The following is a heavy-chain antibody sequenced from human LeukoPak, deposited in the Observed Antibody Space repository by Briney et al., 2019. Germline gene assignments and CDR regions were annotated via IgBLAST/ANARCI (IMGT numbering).Heavy chain of an antibody. Sequence: SETLSLTCTVSGGSISSGSYYWSWIRQPAGKGLEWIGRIYTSGSTNYNPSFKSRVTISVDTSKNQFSLKLSSVTAADTAVYYCARLGYCSSTSCYMPNWGQGTLVTVSS. J-gene: IGHJ4*02. CDR2: IYTSGST. CDR3: ARLGYCSSTSCYMPN. D-gene: IGHD2-2*02. V-gene: IGHV4-61*02. CDR1: GGSISSGSYY.